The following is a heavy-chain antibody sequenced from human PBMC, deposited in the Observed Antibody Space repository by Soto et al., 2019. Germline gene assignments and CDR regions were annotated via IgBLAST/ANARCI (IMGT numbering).Heavy chain of an antibody. CDR3: ATAGRGYDAAY. J-gene: IGHJ4*02. CDR2: IWYDGSNK. CDR1: GLTFRNYG. Sequence: QVQLVESGGGVVQPGGSLRLSCAASGLTFRNYGMQGVRQAPGKGLEWVAVIWYDGSNKYYPDFVKGRFTISRDNSKNTLFLQMNSLRAEDTALYHCATAGRGYDAAYWGQGAQVTVSS. V-gene: IGHV3-33*01. D-gene: IGHD5-12*01.